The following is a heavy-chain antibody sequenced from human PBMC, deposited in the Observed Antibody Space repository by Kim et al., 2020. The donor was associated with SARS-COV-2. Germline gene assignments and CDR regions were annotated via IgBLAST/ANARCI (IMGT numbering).Heavy chain of an antibody. CDR3: VEPAQGY. V-gene: IGHV3-74*01. J-gene: IGHJ4*02. CDR1: GFTFSSWW. Sequence: GGSLRLSCAASGFTFSSWWMHWVRQAPGKGPVWVSHIDNDGSTTSYADSVKGRFTISRDNAKSTVYLQMNSLRADDTALYYCVEPAQGYWGQGTLVTASS. CDR2: IDNDGSTT.